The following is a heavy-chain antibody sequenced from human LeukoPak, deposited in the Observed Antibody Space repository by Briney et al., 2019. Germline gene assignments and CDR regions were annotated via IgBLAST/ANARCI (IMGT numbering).Heavy chain of an antibody. D-gene: IGHD7-27*01. J-gene: IGHJ4*02. V-gene: IGHV1-8*01. CDR1: GYTFTSYD. CDR2: MSPNSGNT. CDR3: ARTPPNWGADY. Sequence: ASVKVSCKASGYTFTSYDINWVRQATGQGLEWMGWMSPNSGNTGCAQKFQDRVTMTRDTSISTAYMELSSLRSEDTAVYYCARTPPNWGADYWGQGTLVTVSS.